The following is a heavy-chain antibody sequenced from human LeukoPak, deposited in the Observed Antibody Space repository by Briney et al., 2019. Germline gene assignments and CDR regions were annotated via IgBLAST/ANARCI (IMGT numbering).Heavy chain of an antibody. V-gene: IGHV3-30*18. D-gene: IGHD4-17*01. J-gene: IGHJ4*02. CDR3: AKDLDYGDYAAGDH. CDR1: GFTFSSYG. CDR2: ISYDGSNK. Sequence: PGGSLRLSCAASGFTFSSYGMHWVRQAPGKGLEWVAVISYDGSNKYYADSVKGRFTISRDNSKNTLYLQMNSLRAEDTAVYYCAKDLDYGDYAAGDHWGQGTLVTVSS.